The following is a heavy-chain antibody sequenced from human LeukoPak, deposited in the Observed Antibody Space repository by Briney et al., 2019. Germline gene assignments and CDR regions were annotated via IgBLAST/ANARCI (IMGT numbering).Heavy chain of an antibody. V-gene: IGHV4-4*07. CDR1: GGSFSGYY. D-gene: IGHD6-19*01. CDR2: IHPSGST. J-gene: IGHJ4*02. Sequence: SETLSLTCAVYGGSFSGYYWSWIRQPAGKGLEWIGRIHPSGSTNYNPPLKSRLTVSVDTSKNQFSLKLSSVTAADTAVYYCARDGSSGWYDYWGQGTLVTVSA. CDR3: ARDGSSGWYDY.